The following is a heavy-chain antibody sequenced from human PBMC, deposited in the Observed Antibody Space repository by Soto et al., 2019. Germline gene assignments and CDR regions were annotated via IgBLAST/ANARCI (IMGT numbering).Heavy chain of an antibody. CDR1: GFTFSSYA. CDR2: ISGSGGST. Sequence: EVQLLESGGGLVQPGGSLRLSCAASGFTFSSYAMSWVRQAPGKGLEWVSAISGSGGSTYYADSVKGRFTISRDNSKNTLYLQMNSLRAEDTAVYYCAKEGYYGSGSYYYYYYMDVWGKGTTVTVSS. D-gene: IGHD3-10*01. V-gene: IGHV3-23*01. J-gene: IGHJ6*03. CDR3: AKEGYYGSGSYYYYYYMDV.